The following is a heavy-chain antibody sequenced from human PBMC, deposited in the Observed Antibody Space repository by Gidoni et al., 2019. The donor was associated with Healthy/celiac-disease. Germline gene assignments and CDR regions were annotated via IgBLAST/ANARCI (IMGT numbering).Heavy chain of an antibody. Sequence: EVQLVESGGGLVTPGGSLRLSCAASGFTFSNAWMSWVRQAPGKGLEWVGSSKSKTDGGTTDYAAPVKGRFTISRDDSKNTLYLQMNSLKTEDTAVYYCTTVSWAYRVFDYWGQGTLVTVSS. CDR1: GFTFSNAW. CDR2: SKSKTDGGTT. D-gene: IGHD3-16*01. CDR3: TTVSWAYRVFDY. V-gene: IGHV3-15*01. J-gene: IGHJ4*02.